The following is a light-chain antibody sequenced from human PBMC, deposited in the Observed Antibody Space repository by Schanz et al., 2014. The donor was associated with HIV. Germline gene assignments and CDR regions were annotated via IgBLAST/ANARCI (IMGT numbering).Light chain of an antibody. CDR1: QSVSSM. CDR2: RVS. J-gene: IGKJ1*01. CDR3: LQHNEWPWT. Sequence: EIVMTQSPATLYVSPGERATLSCRASQSVSSMLDWFQQKPGQAPRLLIYRVSTRATGMPARFSASGSGTEFTLTISSLQSEDFAVYYCLQHNEWPWTFGQGTKVEIK. V-gene: IGKV3-15*01.